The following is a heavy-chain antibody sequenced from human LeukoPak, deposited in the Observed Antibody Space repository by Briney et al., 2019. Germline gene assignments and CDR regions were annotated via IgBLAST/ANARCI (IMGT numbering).Heavy chain of an antibody. CDR3: ATHIAANDY. Sequence: GASVKVSCNASGYTFSSYDINWVRQAPGQGLEWMGWISGYNGNTNYAQKLQGRVTMTTDTSTSTAYMELRSLRSDDTAVYYCATHIAANDYWGQGTLVTVSS. J-gene: IGHJ4*02. CDR1: GYTFSSYD. V-gene: IGHV1-18*01. CDR2: ISGYNGNT. D-gene: IGHD6-25*01.